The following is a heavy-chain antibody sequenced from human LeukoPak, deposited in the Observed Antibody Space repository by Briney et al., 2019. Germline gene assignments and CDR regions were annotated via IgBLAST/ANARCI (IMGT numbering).Heavy chain of an antibody. CDR3: ARAKRGYSYGPFDY. CDR1: GFTFSSYA. Sequence: GSLRLSCAASGFTFSSYAMSWIRQPPGKGLEWIGYIYYSGSTDYNPSLKSRVTISLDTSKNQFSLKLSSVTAADTAVYYCARAKRGYSYGPFDYWGQGSLVTVSS. D-gene: IGHD5-18*01. CDR2: IYYSGST. V-gene: IGHV4-59*01. J-gene: IGHJ4*02.